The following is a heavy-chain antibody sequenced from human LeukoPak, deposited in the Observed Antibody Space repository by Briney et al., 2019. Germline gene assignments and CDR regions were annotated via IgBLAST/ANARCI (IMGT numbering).Heavy chain of an antibody. CDR3: ARGPRNCSGGSCYSWRVYYYYMDV. CDR1: GGSISSSSYY. J-gene: IGHJ6*03. V-gene: IGHV4-39*07. CDR2: IYYSGST. Sequence: SETLSLTCTVSGGSISSSSYYWGWIRQPPGKGLEWIGSIYYSGSTYYNPSLKSRVTMSVDTSKNQFSLKLRSVTAADTAVYYCARGPRNCSGGSCYSWRVYYYYMDVWGKGTTVTVSS. D-gene: IGHD2-15*01.